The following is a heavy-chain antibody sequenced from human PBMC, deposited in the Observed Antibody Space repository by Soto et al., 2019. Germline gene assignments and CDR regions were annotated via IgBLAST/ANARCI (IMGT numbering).Heavy chain of an antibody. D-gene: IGHD4-4*01. CDR1: GFTFSSYS. V-gene: IGHV3-21*01. CDR2: ISSSSSYI. Sequence: PGGSLRLSCAASGFTFSSYSMNWVRQAPGKGLEWVSSISSSSSYIYYADSVKGRFTVSRDNAKNSLYLQMNSLRAEDTAVYFCAREDYGNDGNAFDSSGQGTMVTVSS. CDR3: AREDYGNDGNAFDS. J-gene: IGHJ3*02.